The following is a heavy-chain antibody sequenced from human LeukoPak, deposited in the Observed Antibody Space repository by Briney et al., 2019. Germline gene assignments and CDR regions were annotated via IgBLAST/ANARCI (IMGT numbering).Heavy chain of an antibody. J-gene: IGHJ5*02. D-gene: IGHD6-13*01. Sequence: GGSLRLSCAASGFTFSSYSMNWLRQAPGKGLEWVSSITSSSSYIYYADSVKGRFTISSDNAKNSLYLQMNSLRVEDTAVYYCAAIAAAFPWGQGTLVTVSS. CDR3: AAIAAAFP. CDR1: GFTFSSYS. V-gene: IGHV3-21*06. CDR2: ITSSSSYI.